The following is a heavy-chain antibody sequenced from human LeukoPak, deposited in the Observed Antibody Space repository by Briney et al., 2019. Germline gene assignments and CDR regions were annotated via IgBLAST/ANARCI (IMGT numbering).Heavy chain of an antibody. J-gene: IGHJ3*02. CDR2: IIPIFGTA. CDR1: GGTFSSYA. D-gene: IGHD2-2*01. CDR3: AREGYCSSTSCPDAFDI. Sequence: SVKVSCKASGGTFSSYAISWVRQAPAQGLEWMGGIIPIFGTANYAQKFQGRVTITADESTSTAYMELSSLSSEDTAMYYSAREGYCSSTSCPDAFDIWGQGTMVTVSS. V-gene: IGHV1-69*13.